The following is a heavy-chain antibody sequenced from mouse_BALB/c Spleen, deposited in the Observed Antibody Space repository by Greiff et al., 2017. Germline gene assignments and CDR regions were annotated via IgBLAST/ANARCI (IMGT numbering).Heavy chain of an antibody. J-gene: IGHJ4*01. CDR1: GYNFTSYW. CDR2: IYPGSGST. V-gene: IGHV1-55*01. CDR3: AREVGAMDY. Sequence: QVQLQQPGAELVKPGTSVKLSCKASGYNFTSYWINWVKLRPGQGLEWIGDIYPGSGSTNYNEKFKSKATLTVDTSSSTAYMQLSSLASEDSALYYCAREVGAMDYWGQGTSVTVSS.